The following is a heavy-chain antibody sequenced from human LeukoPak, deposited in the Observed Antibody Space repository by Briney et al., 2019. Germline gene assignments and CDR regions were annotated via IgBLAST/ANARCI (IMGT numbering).Heavy chain of an antibody. CDR3: ARGPATTDFQH. D-gene: IGHD5-24*01. V-gene: IGHV4-61*02. Sequence: PSETLSLTCTVSGGSISSGSYYWSWIRQPAGKGLEWIGRIYTSGSTNYNPSLKSRVTISVDTSKNQFSLKLSSVTAADTAVYYCARGPATTDFQHWGQGTLVTVSS. CDR1: GGSISSGSYY. J-gene: IGHJ1*01. CDR2: IYTSGST.